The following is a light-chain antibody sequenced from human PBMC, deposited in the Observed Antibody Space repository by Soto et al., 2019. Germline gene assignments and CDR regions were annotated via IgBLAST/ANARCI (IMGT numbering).Light chain of an antibody. CDR3: CAYAGSSTFVI. CDR1: SSDVGSYNL. CDR2: EVT. Sequence: QSALTQPASVSGSPGQSITVSCTGPSSDVGSYNLFACYQQHPGKVPKLMVYEVTKRPSGVSTRFSGSKSGNTASLTISGLQAEDEADYYCCAYAGSSTFVIFAGGTKLTVL. V-gene: IGLV2-23*02. J-gene: IGLJ2*01.